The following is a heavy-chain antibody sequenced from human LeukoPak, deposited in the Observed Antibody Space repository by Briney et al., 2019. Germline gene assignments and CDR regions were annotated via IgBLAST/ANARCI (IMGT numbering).Heavy chain of an antibody. Sequence: ASVKVSCKASGYTFTSYYMHWVRQAPGQGLEWMGIINPSGGSTSYAQKFQGRVTITADKSTTTAYMELSRLRSDDTAVYYCARGQIVGATGLDYWGQGTLVTVSS. CDR3: ARGQIVGATGLDY. J-gene: IGHJ4*02. V-gene: IGHV1-46*01. CDR1: GYTFTSYY. CDR2: INPSGGST. D-gene: IGHD1-26*01.